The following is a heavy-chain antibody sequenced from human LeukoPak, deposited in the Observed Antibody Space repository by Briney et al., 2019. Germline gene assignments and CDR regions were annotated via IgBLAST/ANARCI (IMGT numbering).Heavy chain of an antibody. V-gene: IGHV1-46*01. Sequence: ASVKVSCKASGYTFTSYYMHWVRQAPGQGLEWMGIINPSGGSTSYAQKFQGRVTMTTDTSTSTAYMELRSLRSDDTAVYYCTRRANGRRYNWFDTWGQGTLVTVSS. CDR1: GYTFTSYY. CDR2: INPSGGST. D-gene: IGHD2-8*01. CDR3: TRRANGRRYNWFDT. J-gene: IGHJ5*02.